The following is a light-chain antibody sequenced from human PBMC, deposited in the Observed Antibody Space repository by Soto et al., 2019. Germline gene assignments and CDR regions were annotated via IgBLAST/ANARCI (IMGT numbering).Light chain of an antibody. J-gene: IGKJ3*01. CDR3: QQSYSTPFT. Sequence: DIQMTQSPSSLSASVGDSVTITCRASQSISNYFNWYQQKPVKAPKLLVYAASSLQSGVTSRFSGSGSGTDFTLTISSLQPEDFATYYCQQSYSTPFTFGPGTKVDIK. V-gene: IGKV1-39*01. CDR2: AAS. CDR1: QSISNY.